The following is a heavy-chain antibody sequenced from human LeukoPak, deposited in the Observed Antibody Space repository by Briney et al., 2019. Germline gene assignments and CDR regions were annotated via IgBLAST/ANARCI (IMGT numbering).Heavy chain of an antibody. V-gene: IGHV3-7*01. Sequence: GGSLRLSCAASGFTFSSYWMSWVRQAPGKGLEWVANIKKDGSEKYYVDSVKGRFTISRDNAKNSLYLQMNSLRAEDTAVYYCAREKGYDILTGYYGYWGQGTLVTVSS. J-gene: IGHJ4*02. CDR3: AREKGYDILTGYYGY. CDR1: GFTFSSYW. D-gene: IGHD3-9*01. CDR2: IKKDGSEK.